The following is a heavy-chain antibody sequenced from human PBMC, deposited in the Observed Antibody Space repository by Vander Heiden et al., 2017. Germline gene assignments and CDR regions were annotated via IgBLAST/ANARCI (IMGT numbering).Heavy chain of an antibody. V-gene: IGHV3-21*01. J-gene: IGHJ4*02. CDR3: ARGPYGGSYPARYYFDY. CDR1: GITFTNFN. D-gene: IGHD1-26*01. CDR2: ISSRSSKV. Sequence: EVLLVESGGGLVKPGGSLRLSCAASGITFTNFNRNWVRHASGKGLEWVSSISSRSSKVSYADSVKGRFTISRDNAKNSLYLQMNSLRAEDTAVYYCARGPYGGSYPARYYFDYWGQGTLVTVSS.